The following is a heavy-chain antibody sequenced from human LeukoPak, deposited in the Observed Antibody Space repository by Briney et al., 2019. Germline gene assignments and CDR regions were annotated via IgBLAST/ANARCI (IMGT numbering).Heavy chain of an antibody. D-gene: IGHD3-10*01. CDR2: FDPEDGET. V-gene: IGHV1-24*01. J-gene: IGHJ4*02. CDR1: GYTLTELS. CDR3: ATSPIAPFDYGSGID. Sequence: ASVKVSCKVSGYTLTELSMHWVRQAPGKGLEWMGGFDPEDGETIYAQKFQGRVTMTEDTSTDTAYMELSGLRSEDTAVYYCATSPIAPFDYGSGIDWGQGTLVTVSS.